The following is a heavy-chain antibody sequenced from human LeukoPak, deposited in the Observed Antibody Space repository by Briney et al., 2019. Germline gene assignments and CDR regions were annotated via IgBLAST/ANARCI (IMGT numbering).Heavy chain of an antibody. CDR3: ARDHLRLGLSLYYYYGMDV. J-gene: IGHJ6*04. V-gene: IGHV4-30-4*01. CDR1: GGSISSGDYY. Sequence: SQTLSLTCTVSGGSISSGDYYWSWIRQPPGKGLEWIGYIYYSGSTYYNPSLKSRVTISVDTSKNQFSLKLSSVTAADTAVYYCARDHLRLGLSLYYYYGMDVWGKETTVTVSS. D-gene: IGHD3-16*01. CDR2: IYYSGST.